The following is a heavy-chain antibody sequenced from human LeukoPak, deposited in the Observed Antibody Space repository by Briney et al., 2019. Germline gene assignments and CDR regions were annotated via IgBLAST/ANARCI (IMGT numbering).Heavy chain of an antibody. V-gene: IGHV3-7*01. CDR3: ARNYYDSSDYFPPGF. J-gene: IGHJ4*02. Sequence: GGSLRLSCAASGFTFSSYWMSWVRQAPGKGLEWVANIKQDGSEKYYVDSVKGRFAISRDNAKNSLYLQMNSLRAEDTAVYYCARNYYDSSDYFPPGFWGQGTLVTVSS. CDR1: GFTFSSYW. D-gene: IGHD3-22*01. CDR2: IKQDGSEK.